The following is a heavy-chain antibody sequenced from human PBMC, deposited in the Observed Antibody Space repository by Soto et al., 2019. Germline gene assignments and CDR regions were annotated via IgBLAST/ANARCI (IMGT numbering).Heavy chain of an antibody. CDR2: IYYTGST. D-gene: IGHD3-16*01. Sequence: QLQLQESGPGLVKPSETLSLTCTVSGGSISSSSYYWGWIRQPPGKGLEWIGSIYYTGSTYYNPALKSRVTISVDTSKNQFSLKLTSVTAADTAVYYCARPPYPPPDWYFDLWGRGTLVTVSS. CDR1: GGSISSSSYY. V-gene: IGHV4-39*01. J-gene: IGHJ2*01. CDR3: ARPPYPPPDWYFDL.